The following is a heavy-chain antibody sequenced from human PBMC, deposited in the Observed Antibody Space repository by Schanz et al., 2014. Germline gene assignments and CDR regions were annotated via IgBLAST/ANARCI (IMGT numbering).Heavy chain of an antibody. V-gene: IGHV3-23*04. CDR1: GFTLSSYA. Sequence: VQLVESGGGVVQPGRSLRLSCAAYGFTLSSYAMHWVRQAPGKGLEWVSGFIVDSGNTYYAGSVKGRFTIFRDNSKNTLYLQMNSLRAEDTAVYYCAKQIHYDILTVTRNWGQGTLVTVSS. CDR3: AKQIHYDILTVTRN. D-gene: IGHD3-9*01. CDR2: FIVDSGNT. J-gene: IGHJ4*02.